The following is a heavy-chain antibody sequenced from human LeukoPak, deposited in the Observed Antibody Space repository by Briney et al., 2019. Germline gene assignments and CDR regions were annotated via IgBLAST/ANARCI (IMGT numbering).Heavy chain of an antibody. CDR2: INHSGST. CDR1: GGSFSGYY. V-gene: IGHV4-34*01. J-gene: IGHJ4*02. Sequence: PSETLSLTCAVYGGSFSGYYWSWIRQPPGKGLEWIGEINHSGSTNYNPSLKSRVTISVDTSKNQFSLKLSSVTAADTAVYYCARGRYSGSYYYFDYWGQGTLVTVSS. CDR3: ARGRYSGSYYYFDY. D-gene: IGHD1-26*01.